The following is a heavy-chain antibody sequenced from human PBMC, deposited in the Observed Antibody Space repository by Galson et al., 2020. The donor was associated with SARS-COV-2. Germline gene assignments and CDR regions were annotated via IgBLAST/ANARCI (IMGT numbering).Heavy chain of an antibody. V-gene: IGHV1-2*04. D-gene: IGHD6-19*01. CDR2: INPNSGGT. CDR1: GYTFTGYY. Sequence: ASVKVSCKASGYTFTGYYMHWVRQAPGQGLKWMGWINPNSGGTNYAQKFQGWVTMTRDTSISTAYMELSRLRSDDTAVYYCARDRGSGWLNFDYWGQGTLVTVSS. CDR3: ARDRGSGWLNFDY. J-gene: IGHJ4*02.